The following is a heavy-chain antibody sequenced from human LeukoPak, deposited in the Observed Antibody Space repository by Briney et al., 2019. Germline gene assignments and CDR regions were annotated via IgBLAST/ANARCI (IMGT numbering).Heavy chain of an antibody. V-gene: IGHV3-23*01. CDR3: AKRPAAVRGVIPYLDY. Sequence: PGGSLRLSCAASGFMFSGFSMSWVRHVPGKGLEWVSTNADSVKGRFTISRDNSKNTLFLQMNSLRAEDTAIYYCAKRPAAVRGVIPYLDYWGQGTLVTVSS. D-gene: IGHD3-10*02. CDR1: GFMFSGFS. J-gene: IGHJ4*02.